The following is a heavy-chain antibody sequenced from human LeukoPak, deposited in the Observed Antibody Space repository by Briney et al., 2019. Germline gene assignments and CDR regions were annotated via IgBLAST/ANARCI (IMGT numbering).Heavy chain of an antibody. CDR2: ISYSGST. CDR3: ARDTGYSSGWYLDY. J-gene: IGHJ4*02. Sequence: PSETLSLTCTVSGGSISSYYWSWIQQPPGKGLEWIGYISYSGSTNYNPSLKSRVTISVATSKNQFSLKVSSVTAADTAVYYCARDTGYSSGWYLDYWGQGTLVTVSS. V-gene: IGHV4-59*01. D-gene: IGHD6-19*01. CDR1: GGSISSYY.